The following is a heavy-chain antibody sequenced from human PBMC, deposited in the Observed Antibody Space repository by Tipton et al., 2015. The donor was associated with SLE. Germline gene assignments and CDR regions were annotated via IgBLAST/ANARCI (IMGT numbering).Heavy chain of an antibody. CDR1: GFTFIDYY. Sequence: SLRLSCEGSGFTFIDYYMNWIRQAPGKGLEWVSYISSSGSTIYYADSVKGRFTISRDSAKNSLYLQMDSLRAEDTAVYYCARAAGSGSFGTYYYGMDVRGQGTTVTVSS. V-gene: IGHV3-11*04. D-gene: IGHD1-26*01. CDR3: ARAAGSGSFGTYYYGMDV. J-gene: IGHJ6*02. CDR2: ISSSGSTI.